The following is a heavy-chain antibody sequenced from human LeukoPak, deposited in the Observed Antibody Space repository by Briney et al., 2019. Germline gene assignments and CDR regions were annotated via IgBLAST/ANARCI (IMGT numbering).Heavy chain of an antibody. Sequence: SETLSLTCAAYGGSFSGYYWSWIRQPPGKGLEWIGEINHSGSTNYNPSLKSRVTISVDTSKNQFSLKLSSVTAADTAVYYCARHSLTVLRFLEWLLPFDYWGQGTLVTVSS. V-gene: IGHV4-34*01. CDR2: INHSGST. CDR1: GGSFSGYY. D-gene: IGHD3-3*01. CDR3: ARHSLTVLRFLEWLLPFDY. J-gene: IGHJ4*02.